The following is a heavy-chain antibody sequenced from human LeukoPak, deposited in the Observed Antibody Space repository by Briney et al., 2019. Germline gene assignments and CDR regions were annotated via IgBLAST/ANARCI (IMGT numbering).Heavy chain of an antibody. CDR1: GFTVSSKY. CDR2: IYNGGST. V-gene: IGHV3-53*01. CDR3: ACGTTGTTPGDY. Sequence: GGSLRLSCAASGFTVSSKYMSWVRQAPGKGLEWVSVIYNGGSTYYADSVKGRFTISRDNSKNTMYLQMNSLRAEDTAVYYCACGTTGTTPGDYWGQGTLVTVSS. D-gene: IGHD1-1*01. J-gene: IGHJ4*02.